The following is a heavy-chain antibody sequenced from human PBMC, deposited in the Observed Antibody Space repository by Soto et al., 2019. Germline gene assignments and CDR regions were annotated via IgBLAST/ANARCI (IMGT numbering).Heavy chain of an antibody. Sequence: QGHLMESGGGVVQPGRSLRLSCFASNFDFSRKSMHWVRQAPGTGLEWVAAIWPDGEVAYYRDSLKGRFLISRDNTRNTLYLQMKSLTLDDTAVYYCARDVADTFDAMDLWGQGTTVFVSS. CDR3: ARDVADTFDAMDL. D-gene: IGHD3-3*02. CDR1: NFDFSRKS. V-gene: IGHV3-33*01. CDR2: IWPDGEVA. J-gene: IGHJ6*02.